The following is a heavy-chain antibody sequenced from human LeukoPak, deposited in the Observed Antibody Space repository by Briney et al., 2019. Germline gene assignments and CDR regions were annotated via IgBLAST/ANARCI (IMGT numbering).Heavy chain of an antibody. CDR3: ARVGPFWSDAFDI. D-gene: IGHD3-3*01. CDR2: IFSSGST. V-gene: IGHV4-59*12. Sequence: SETLSLTCTVSGGSINSYYWSWIRQPPGKGLEWMGYIFSSGSTNYNPSLKSRVTMSVDTSKNQFSLKLSSVTAADTAVYYCARVGPFWSDAFDIWGQGTMVTVSS. CDR1: GGSINSYY. J-gene: IGHJ3*02.